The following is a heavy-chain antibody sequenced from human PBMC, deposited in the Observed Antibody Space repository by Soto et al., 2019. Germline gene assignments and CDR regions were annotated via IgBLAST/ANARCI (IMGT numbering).Heavy chain of an antibody. Sequence: ASLKISCKASGYTFTGYYMHWGRQAPGQGLEWKGWINPNSGGTNYAQKFQGWVTMTRDTSISTAYMELSRLRSDDTAVYYCARAGDYSFYYMDVWGKGTTVTVSS. D-gene: IGHD4-17*01. J-gene: IGHJ6*03. V-gene: IGHV1-2*04. CDR1: GYTFTGYY. CDR3: ARAGDYSFYYMDV. CDR2: INPNSGGT.